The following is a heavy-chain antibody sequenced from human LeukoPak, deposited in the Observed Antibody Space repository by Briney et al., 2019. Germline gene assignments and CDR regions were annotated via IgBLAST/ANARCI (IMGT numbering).Heavy chain of an antibody. Sequence: PSETLSLTCSVSGGSLDPYYWSWIRQPPGKGLEWIGYFFYSGSTNYNPSFNSRVIISIDTAKNQISLKLNSVTAADTAVYYCARKSVAVRDAFDIWGQGTMVTVSS. CDR3: ARKSVAVRDAFDI. CDR2: FFYSGST. J-gene: IGHJ3*02. CDR1: GGSLDPYY. D-gene: IGHD6-19*01. V-gene: IGHV4-59*01.